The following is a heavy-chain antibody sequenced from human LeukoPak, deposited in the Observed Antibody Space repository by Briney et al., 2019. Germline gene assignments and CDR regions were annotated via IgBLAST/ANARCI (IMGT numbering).Heavy chain of an antibody. CDR3: ARGRSGYPDY. CDR2: MNPNSGNT. D-gene: IGHD3-22*01. CDR1: GYTFTSYD. J-gene: IGHJ4*02. V-gene: IGHV1-8*01. Sequence: ASVKVSCKASGYTFTSYDINWVRQATGQGLEWMGWMNPNSGNTGYAQKFQGRVTMTWNTSITTASMELSSLRSEDTAVYFCARGRSGYPDYWGQGTMVTVSS.